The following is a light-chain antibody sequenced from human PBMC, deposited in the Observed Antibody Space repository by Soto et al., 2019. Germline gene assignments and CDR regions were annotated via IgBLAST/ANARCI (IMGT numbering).Light chain of an antibody. V-gene: IGKV1-39*01. CDR1: QSIGRY. CDR3: QQTYSIPWT. J-gene: IGKJ1*01. Sequence: DIQMTQSPSSLSASVGDRVTITCRASQSIGRYLNWYQQKPGKAPKVLIYVVSTLQSGVASRFSGSGSGTDFTLTITSLQPVDFATYYCQQTYSIPWTFGQGTKVEIK. CDR2: VVS.